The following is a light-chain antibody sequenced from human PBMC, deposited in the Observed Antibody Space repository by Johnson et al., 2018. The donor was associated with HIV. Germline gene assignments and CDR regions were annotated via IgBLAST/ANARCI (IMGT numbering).Light chain of an antibody. CDR3: GTWDSSLGSYF. CDR2: DNN. V-gene: IGLV1-51*01. J-gene: IGLJ1*01. Sequence: QSVLTQPPSVSAAPGQKVTISCSGSSSNIGNNYVSWYQQLPGTAPKLLIYDNNKRPSGIPDRLSGSKSGTSATLGITGLQTGDEADYYCGTWDSSLGSYFFGTGTKVTVL. CDR1: SSNIGNNY.